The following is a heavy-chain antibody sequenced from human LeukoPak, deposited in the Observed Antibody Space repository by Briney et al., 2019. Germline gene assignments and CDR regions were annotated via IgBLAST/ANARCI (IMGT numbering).Heavy chain of an antibody. CDR2: IYPGDSET. D-gene: IGHD3/OR15-3a*01. CDR1: GYSFSNYL. Sequence: GESLEISCKGSGYSFSNYLIGWVRQMPGKGLEWMGTIYPGDSETRYSPSFQGQVTISADKSISTAYLQWSSLKASDTAMYYCARHWSGSLHWGQGTQVTVSS. CDR3: ARHWSGSLH. J-gene: IGHJ4*02. V-gene: IGHV5-51*01.